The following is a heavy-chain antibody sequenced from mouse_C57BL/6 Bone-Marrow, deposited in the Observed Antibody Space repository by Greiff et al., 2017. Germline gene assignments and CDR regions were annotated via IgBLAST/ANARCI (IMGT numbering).Heavy chain of an antibody. CDR2: IDPSDSDT. CDR1: GYTFTSYW. V-gene: IGHV1-69*01. CDR3: ARCWNYGSSYGYFDV. J-gene: IGHJ1*03. Sequence: QVQLQQPGAELVMPGASVKLSCKASGYTFTSYWMHWVKQRPGQGLEWIGEIDPSDSDTNYNQKFKGKSTLTVDKSSSTAYMQLSSLTSEDSAVYDCARCWNYGSSYGYFDVWGTGTTGTVSS. D-gene: IGHD1-1*01.